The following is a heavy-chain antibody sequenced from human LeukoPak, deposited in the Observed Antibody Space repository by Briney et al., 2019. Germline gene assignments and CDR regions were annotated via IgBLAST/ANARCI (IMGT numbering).Heavy chain of an antibody. CDR3: ASIKGSGWYVGY. D-gene: IGHD6-19*01. J-gene: IGHJ4*02. V-gene: IGHV3-30*02. Sequence: GGSLRLSCAASGFTFSSYGMHWGRQAPGRGLEWVAFIRYDGSNKYYADSVKGRFTISRDNSKNTLYLQMNSLRAKDTAVYYCASIKGSGWYVGYWGQGTLVTVSS. CDR2: IRYDGSNK. CDR1: GFTFSSYG.